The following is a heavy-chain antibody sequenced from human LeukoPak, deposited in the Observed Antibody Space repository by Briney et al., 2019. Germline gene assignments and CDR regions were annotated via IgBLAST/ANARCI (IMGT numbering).Heavy chain of an antibody. V-gene: IGHV3-53*01. CDR1: GFTVSSNY. J-gene: IGHJ5*02. D-gene: IGHD2-2*01. Sequence: GGSLRLSCAASGFTVSSNYMSWVRQAPGKGLEWVSVIYSGGSTYYADSVKGRFTISRDNSKNTLYLQMSSLRAEDTAVYYCARDHCSSTSCYGDNWFDPWGQGTLVTVSS. CDR3: ARDHCSSTSCYGDNWFDP. CDR2: IYSGGST.